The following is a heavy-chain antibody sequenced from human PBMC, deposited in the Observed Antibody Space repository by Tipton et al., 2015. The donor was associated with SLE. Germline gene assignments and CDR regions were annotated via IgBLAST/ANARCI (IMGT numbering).Heavy chain of an antibody. J-gene: IGHJ4*02. CDR3: SDGHHYFDY. CDR2: INQDGSEK. Sequence: SLRLSCAASGFTFSNYAMNWVRQAPGKGLEWVANINQDGSEKYYVDSVKGRFTISRDNAKNSLYLQMHSLRAEDTAAYYCSDGHHYFDYWGQGALVTVSS. CDR1: GFTFSNYA. D-gene: IGHD5-24*01. V-gene: IGHV3-7*01.